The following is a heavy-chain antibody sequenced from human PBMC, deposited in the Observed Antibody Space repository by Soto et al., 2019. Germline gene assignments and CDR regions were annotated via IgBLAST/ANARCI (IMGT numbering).Heavy chain of an antibody. CDR1: GFTFSGYW. Sequence: EVQLVESGGGLVQPGGSLRLSCAASGFTFSGYWMHWVRQAPGKGLVWVSRINSDGSSTSYADSVKGRFTISRDNAKNTVYLQMNSLRAEDTAVYYCAVAVAGPTAIGYWGQGTLVTVSS. CDR3: AVAVAGPTAIGY. V-gene: IGHV3-74*01. J-gene: IGHJ4*02. CDR2: INSDGSST. D-gene: IGHD6-19*01.